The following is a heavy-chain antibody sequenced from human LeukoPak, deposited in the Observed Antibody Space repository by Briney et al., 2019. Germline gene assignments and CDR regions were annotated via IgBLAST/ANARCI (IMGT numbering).Heavy chain of an antibody. CDR1: GFTFSSYE. Sequence: GGSLRLSCAASGFTFSSYEMNWVRQAPGKGLEWVSYISSSGSTIYYADSVKGRFTISRDNAKNSLYLQMNSLRAEDTAVYYCARDVYSYADGGNSEAYFDYWGQGTLVTVSS. D-gene: IGHD4-23*01. V-gene: IGHV3-48*03. J-gene: IGHJ4*02. CDR2: ISSSGSTI. CDR3: ARDVYSYADGGNSEAYFDY.